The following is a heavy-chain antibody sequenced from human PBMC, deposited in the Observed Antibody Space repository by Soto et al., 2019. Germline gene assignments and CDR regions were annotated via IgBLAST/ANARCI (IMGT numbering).Heavy chain of an antibody. CDR3: ARGSHCGGDCYSGYYYYYGMDV. V-gene: IGHV4-61*01. CDR1: GGSVSSGRNY. Sequence: SETLSLTCTVSGGSVSSGRNYWNWIRQPPGKGLEWIGYMYYSGSTNYNPSLKSRVTISVDTSKNQFSLKLTSVAAADTAVYYCARGSHCGGDCYSGYYYYYGMDVWGQGTTVTVSS. D-gene: IGHD2-21*02. CDR2: MYYSGST. J-gene: IGHJ6*02.